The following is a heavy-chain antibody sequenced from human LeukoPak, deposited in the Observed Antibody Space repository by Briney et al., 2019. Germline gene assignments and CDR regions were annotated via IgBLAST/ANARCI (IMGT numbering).Heavy chain of an antibody. CDR3: AKEPRAYCSSSACPNWLDP. D-gene: IGHD2-2*01. Sequence: GGSLRLSCAASGFTFNSYAMSWVRQAPGKGLEGVSAISASGGTTYYADSVRGRFTISRDNSENTLYLQMNSLRVEDTAVYYCAKEPRAYCSSSACPNWLDPWGQGALVTVS. CDR1: GFTFNSYA. V-gene: IGHV3-23*01. CDR2: ISASGGTT. J-gene: IGHJ5*02.